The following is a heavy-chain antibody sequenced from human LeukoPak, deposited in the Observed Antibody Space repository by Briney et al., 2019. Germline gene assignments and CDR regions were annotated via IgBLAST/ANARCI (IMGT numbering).Heavy chain of an antibody. Sequence: PGGSLRLSCAASGFTFSSYSMNWVRQAPGKGLEWVSSISSSSSYIYYADSVKGRFTISRDNAKNSLYLQMNSLRAEDTAVYYCASGDSSGYYYRFDYWGQGTLVTVSS. V-gene: IGHV3-21*01. CDR2: ISSSSSYI. CDR3: ASGDSSGYYYRFDY. D-gene: IGHD3-22*01. CDR1: GFTFSSYS. J-gene: IGHJ4*02.